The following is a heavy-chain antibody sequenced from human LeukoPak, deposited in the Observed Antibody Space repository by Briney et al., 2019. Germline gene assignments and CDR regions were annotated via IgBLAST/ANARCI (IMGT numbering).Heavy chain of an antibody. CDR2: ISSTGSNI. V-gene: IGHV3-48*03. CDR3: AAMYYYDGSGDY. Sequence: GGSLRLSCAASGFTFSTYEMNWVRQAPGKGLEWVSYISSTGSNIYYADSVKGRFTISRDNAKNSLYLLMNSLRTEDTAVYYCAAMYYYDGSGDYWGQGTLVTVSS. J-gene: IGHJ4*02. CDR1: GFTFSTYE. D-gene: IGHD3-22*01.